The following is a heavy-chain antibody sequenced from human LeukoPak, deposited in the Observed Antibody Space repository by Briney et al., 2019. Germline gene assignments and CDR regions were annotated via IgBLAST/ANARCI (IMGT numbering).Heavy chain of an antibody. J-gene: IGHJ5*02. CDR1: GYTFTSYG. V-gene: IGHV1-18*01. CDR3: ARDFPPLGPTSLGYCSSTSCYRGNWFDP. Sequence: ASVKVSCKASGYTFTSYGISWVRQAPGQGLEWMGWISAYNGNTNYAQKLQGRVTMTTDTSTSTAYMELRSLRSDDTAVYYCARDFPPLGPTSLGYCSSTSCYRGNWFDPWGQGTLVTVSS. CDR2: ISAYNGNT. D-gene: IGHD2-2*01.